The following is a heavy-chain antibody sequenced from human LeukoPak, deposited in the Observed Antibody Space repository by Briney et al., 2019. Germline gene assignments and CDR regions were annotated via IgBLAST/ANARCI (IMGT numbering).Heavy chain of an antibody. CDR1: ELPCVDHA. J-gene: IGHJ4*02. Sequence: FRTLSCEAVELPCVDHARRWVRQTPGKGLEWVAVISYDARHENYADSVKGRFTVSRDDSRSTLYLQMNSLKTDDTAVYFCARDEFDGYNLGPSIYWGQGTLVTVSS. CDR3: ARDEFDGYNLGPSIY. V-gene: IGHV3-30-3*01. CDR2: ISYDARHE. D-gene: IGHD5-24*01.